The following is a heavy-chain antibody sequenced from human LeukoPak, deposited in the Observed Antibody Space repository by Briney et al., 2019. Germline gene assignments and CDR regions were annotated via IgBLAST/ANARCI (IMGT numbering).Heavy chain of an antibody. Sequence: SGRCLRLSRTASGFTFGDYTMSWVRQARGKGLEWVGFIRSKAYGATKEYAASVKGRFTISRDDSKSIAYLQMNSLKTEDTAMYYCTRDGATLDYWGQGTLVTVSS. V-gene: IGHV3-49*04. CDR3: TRDGATLDY. J-gene: IGHJ4*02. CDR1: GFTFGDYT. CDR2: IRSKAYGATK. D-gene: IGHD1-26*01.